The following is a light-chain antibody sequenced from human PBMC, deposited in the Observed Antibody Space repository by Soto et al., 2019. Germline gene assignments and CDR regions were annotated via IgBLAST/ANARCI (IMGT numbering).Light chain of an antibody. J-gene: IGKJ1*01. V-gene: IGKV4-1*01. Sequence: DIVMTQSPDSLAVSLGERATINCKSSQSVLYSSNNKNYLAWYQQKPRQPPKLLIYWASTRESGFPDRFSGSGSGTDFTLTISSLQAEDVAVYYCQQYYITPLAFGQGTKVEIK. CDR1: QSVLYSSNNKNY. CDR3: QQYYITPLA. CDR2: WAS.